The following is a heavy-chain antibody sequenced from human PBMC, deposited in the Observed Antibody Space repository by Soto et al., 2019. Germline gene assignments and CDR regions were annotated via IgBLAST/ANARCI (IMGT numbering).Heavy chain of an antibody. V-gene: IGHV3-23*01. D-gene: IGHD3-22*01. CDR1: GFTFSSYA. J-gene: IGHJ4*02. CDR3: AKGRTYYYDSSGYAPGDDY. Sequence: PGGSLRLSXAASGFTFSSYAMSWVRQAPGKGLEWVSAISGSGGSTYYADSVKGRFTISRDNSKNTLYLQMNSLRAEDTAVYYCAKGRTYYYDSSGYAPGDDYWGQGTLVTVSS. CDR2: ISGSGGST.